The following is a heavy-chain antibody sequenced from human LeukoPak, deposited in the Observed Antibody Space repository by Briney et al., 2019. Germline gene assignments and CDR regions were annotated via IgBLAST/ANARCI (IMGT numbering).Heavy chain of an antibody. V-gene: IGHV4-59*01. CDR1: GGSISSYY. D-gene: IGHD6-19*01. Sequence: PSETLSLTCTVSGGSISSYYWSWIRQPPGKGLEWIGYIYYSGSTNYNPSLKSRVTISVDTSKNQFSLKLSSVTAADTAVYYCASGMNSGWSYWFDPWGQGTLVTVSS. CDR3: ASGMNSGWSYWFDP. CDR2: IYYSGST. J-gene: IGHJ5*02.